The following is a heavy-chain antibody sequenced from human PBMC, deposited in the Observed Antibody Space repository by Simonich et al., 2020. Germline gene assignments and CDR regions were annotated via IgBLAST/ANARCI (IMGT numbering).Heavy chain of an antibody. J-gene: IGHJ3*02. D-gene: IGHD4-4*01. CDR3: ARDYSNYDAFDI. Sequence: EVQLVESGGGLVQPGGSLRLSCAASGFTFSSYWMHWVRQAPGKGLWGVSRITKEWSGTSYADSVKGRFTISRDNDKNTLYLQMNSLRAEDTDVYYCARDYSNYDAFDIWGQGTMVTVSS. CDR1: GFTFSSYW. CDR2: ITKEWSGT. V-gene: IGHV3-74*01.